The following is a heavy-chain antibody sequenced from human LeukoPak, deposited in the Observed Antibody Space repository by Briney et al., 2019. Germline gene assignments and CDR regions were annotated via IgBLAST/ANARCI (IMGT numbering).Heavy chain of an antibody. D-gene: IGHD5-18*01. J-gene: IGHJ4*02. CDR3: AEGYSYGYGY. CDR1: GFTFSSFG. CDR2: ISGSGGGT. V-gene: IGHV3-23*01. Sequence: GGSLRLSCAASGFTFSSFGMSWVRQAPGKGLEWVSAISGSGGGTYYADSVEGRFTISRDNSKNTLYLQMNSLRAEDTAVYYCAEGYSYGYGYWGQGTLVTVSS.